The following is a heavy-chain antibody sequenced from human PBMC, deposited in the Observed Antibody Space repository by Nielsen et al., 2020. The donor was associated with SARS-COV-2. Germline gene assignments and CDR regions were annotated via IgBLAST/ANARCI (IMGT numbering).Heavy chain of an antibody. CDR1: GFTFSSYG. CDR2: IWYDGSNK. CDR3: ARDYRQQLVQYYYYYGMDV. V-gene: IGHV3-33*08. J-gene: IGHJ6*02. D-gene: IGHD6-13*01. Sequence: GESLKISCAASGFTFSSYGMHWVRQAPGKGLEWVAVIWYDGSNKYYADSVKGRFTISRDNSKNTLYLQMNSLRAEDTAVYYCARDYRQQLVQYYYYYGMDVWGQETTVTVSS.